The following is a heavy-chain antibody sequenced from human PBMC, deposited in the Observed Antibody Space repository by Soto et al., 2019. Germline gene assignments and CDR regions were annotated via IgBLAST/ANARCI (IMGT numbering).Heavy chain of an antibody. J-gene: IGHJ4*02. CDR1: GGTFSSYT. CDR2: IIPILGIA. V-gene: IGHV1-69*02. CDR3: ATYYYDSSGSYFDY. Sequence: QVQLVQSGAEVKKPGSSVKVSCKASGGTFSSYTISWVRQAPGQGLEWMGRIIPILGIANYAQKFRGRVTITADKSTSTAYMELSSLRSEDTAVYYCATYYYDSSGSYFDYWGQGTLVTVSS. D-gene: IGHD3-22*01.